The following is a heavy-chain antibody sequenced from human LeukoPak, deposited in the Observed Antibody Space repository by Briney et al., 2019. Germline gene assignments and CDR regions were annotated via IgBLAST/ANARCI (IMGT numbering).Heavy chain of an antibody. CDR1: GYSISSGYY. D-gene: IGHD6-25*01. CDR2: IYHSGRT. V-gene: IGHV4-38-2*02. CDR3: AKSGGYGLIDY. Sequence: SETLSLTCTVSGYSISSGYYWGWIRQPPGKGLEWIGSIYHSGRTFYNPSLKSRVTISVDTSKNQVSLKMSSVTAADTAVYYCAKSGGYGLIDYWGQGTLVTVSS. J-gene: IGHJ4*01.